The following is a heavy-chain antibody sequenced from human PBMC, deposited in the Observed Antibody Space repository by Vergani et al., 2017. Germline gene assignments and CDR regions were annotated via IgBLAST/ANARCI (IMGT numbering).Heavy chain of an antibody. J-gene: IGHJ6*03. CDR2: IYWNDDK. CDR1: GFSLSTSGVG. D-gene: IGHD1-26*01. V-gene: IGHV2-5*01. Sequence: QITLKESGPTLVKPTQTLTLTCTFSGFSLSTSGVGVGWIRQPPGKALEWLALIYWNDDKRYSPSLKSRLTITKDTSKNQVVLTMTNMDPVDTATYYCARMRSGIEYYYYYYMDVWGKGTTVTVSS. CDR3: ARMRSGIEYYYYYYMDV.